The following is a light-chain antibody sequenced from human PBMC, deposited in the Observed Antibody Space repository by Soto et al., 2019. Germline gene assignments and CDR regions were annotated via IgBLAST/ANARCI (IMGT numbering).Light chain of an antibody. V-gene: IGLV2-23*01. CDR1: SSDVGRYSL. Sequence: QSALTQPASVSGSPGQSLTISCTGTSSDVGRYSLVSWNQQHPGKAPKLIIYEDVERPSGVSYRFSGSKSGNTASLTISGLQTEDEADYYCCSYAGGTSVIFGGGTKLTVL. CDR3: CSYAGGTSVI. J-gene: IGLJ2*01. CDR2: EDV.